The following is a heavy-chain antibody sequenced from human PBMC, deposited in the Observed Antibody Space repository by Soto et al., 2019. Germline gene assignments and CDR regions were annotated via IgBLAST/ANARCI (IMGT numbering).Heavy chain of an antibody. CDR3: ARDPPYSSSSFSRKNKNWYFDL. D-gene: IGHD6-6*01. V-gene: IGHV1-18*01. CDR2: ISAYNGNT. J-gene: IGHJ2*01. Sequence: ASVKVSCKASGYTFTSYGISWVRQAPGQGLEWMGWISAYNGNTNYAQKLQGRVTMTTDTSTSTAYMELGSLRSDDTAVYYCARDPPYSSSSFSRKNKNWYFDLWGRGTLVTVSS. CDR1: GYTFTSYG.